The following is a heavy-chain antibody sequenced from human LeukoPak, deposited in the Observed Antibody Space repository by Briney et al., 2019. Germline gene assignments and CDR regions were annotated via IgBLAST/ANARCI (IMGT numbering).Heavy chain of an antibody. CDR2: MNLDGSEK. D-gene: IGHD3/OR15-3a*01. Sequence: GGSPRLSCAASGFTFSNYWMTWVRQAPGKGLEWVANMNLDGSEKYYVDSVKGRFIISRDNAKNSLFLQMNSLTAEDTAVYYCARDDGFSCYSYWGQGTLVTVSS. V-gene: IGHV3-7*01. CDR1: GFTFSNYW. CDR3: ARDDGFSCYSY. J-gene: IGHJ4*02.